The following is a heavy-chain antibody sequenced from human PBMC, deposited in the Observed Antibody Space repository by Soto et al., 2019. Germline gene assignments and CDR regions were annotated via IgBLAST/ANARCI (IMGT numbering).Heavy chain of an antibody. D-gene: IGHD7-27*01. J-gene: IGHJ4*02. V-gene: IGHV4-39*07. Sequence: SETLSLTCTVSGGSISSSSYYWGWIRQPPGKGLEWIGGIYYSGSTYYNPSLKSRVTISVDTSKNQFSLKLSSVTAADTAVYYCARAPILGIYYFDYWGQGTLVTVSS. CDR2: IYYSGST. CDR1: GGSISSSSYY. CDR3: ARAPILGIYYFDY.